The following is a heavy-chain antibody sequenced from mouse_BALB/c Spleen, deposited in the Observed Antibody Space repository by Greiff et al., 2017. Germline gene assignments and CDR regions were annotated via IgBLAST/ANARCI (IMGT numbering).Heavy chain of an antibody. J-gene: IGHJ4*01. CDR2: IDPANGNT. Sequence: EVQLQQSGAELVKPGASVKLSCTASGFNIKDTYMHWVKQRPEQGLEWIGRIDPANGNTKYDPKFQGKATITADTSSNTAYLQLSSLTSEDTAVYYCARWDYYGSSHYYAMDYWGQGTSVTVSS. D-gene: IGHD1-1*01. CDR1: GFNIKDTY. CDR3: ARWDYYGSSHYYAMDY. V-gene: IGHV14-3*02.